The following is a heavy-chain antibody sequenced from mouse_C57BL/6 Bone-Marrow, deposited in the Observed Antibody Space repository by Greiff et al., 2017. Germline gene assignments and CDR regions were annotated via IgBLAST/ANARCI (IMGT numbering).Heavy chain of an antibody. V-gene: IGHV1-69*01. Sequence: QVQLQQPGAELVMPGASVKLSCKASGYTFTSYWMHWVKQRPGQGLEWIGEIDPSDSYTNYNQKFKGKSTLTVDKSSSTAYMQLSSLTSEDSAVYYCARSLRQLRLEVDYWGQGTTLTVSS. CDR1: GYTFTSYW. J-gene: IGHJ2*01. D-gene: IGHD3-2*02. CDR2: IDPSDSYT. CDR3: ARSLRQLRLEVDY.